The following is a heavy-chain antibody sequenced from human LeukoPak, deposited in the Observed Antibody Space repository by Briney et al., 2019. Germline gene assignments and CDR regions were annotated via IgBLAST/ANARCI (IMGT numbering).Heavy chain of an antibody. V-gene: IGHV5-10-1*01. Sequence: KGGESLKISCKGSGYTFTNYWIGWVRQLPGKGLEWMGRIDPSDSYTNYSPSFQGHVTISADKSISTAYLQWSSLKASDTAMYYCARLSGCSGGSYYTSGIQHYYYYGMDVWGQGTTVTVSS. CDR1: GYTFTNYW. CDR3: ARLSGCSGGSYYTSGIQHYYYYGMDV. D-gene: IGHD2-15*01. CDR2: IDPSDSYT. J-gene: IGHJ6*02.